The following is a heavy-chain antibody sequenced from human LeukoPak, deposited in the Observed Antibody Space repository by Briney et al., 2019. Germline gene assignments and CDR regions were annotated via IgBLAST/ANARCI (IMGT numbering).Heavy chain of an antibody. CDR3: ARLENYDFWSGYPLGMDV. J-gene: IGHJ6*02. D-gene: IGHD3-3*01. CDR1: GGSISSSSYY. V-gene: IGHV4-39*01. CDR2: IYYSGST. Sequence: SETLSLTCTVSGGSISSSSYYWGWIRQPPGKGLEWIGSIYYSGSTYYNPSLKSRVTISVDTSKNQFSLKLSSVTAADTAVYYCARLENYDFWSGYPLGMDVWGQGTTVTVSS.